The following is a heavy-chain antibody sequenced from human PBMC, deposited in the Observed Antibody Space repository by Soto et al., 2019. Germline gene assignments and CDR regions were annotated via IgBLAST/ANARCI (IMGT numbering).Heavy chain of an antibody. D-gene: IGHD3-3*01. CDR3: AKDWTSI. CDR1: GFTFNTYS. J-gene: IGHJ3*02. V-gene: IGHV3-23*01. Sequence: EVQLLESGGGFVQPGGSLRISCAASGFTFNTYSMTWLRQAPGKGLEWVSTISGSGGSTYYTESVKGRFTISRDNSKNTLFLQMSSLRAEDTAAYYCAKDWTSIWGQGTMVTVSS. CDR2: ISGSGGST.